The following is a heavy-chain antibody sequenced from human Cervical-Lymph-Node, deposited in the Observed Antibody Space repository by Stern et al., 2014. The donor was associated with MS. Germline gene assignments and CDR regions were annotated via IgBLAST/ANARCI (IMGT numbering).Heavy chain of an antibody. CDR2: IYYSGFT. CDR1: GGSISSSNYY. V-gene: IGHV4-39*01. CDR3: ARHDNVPRPSQLYSARDRGPGYFDF. J-gene: IGHJ4*02. D-gene: IGHD1-26*01. Sequence: QVQLVESGPGLVKPSETLSLTCTVSGGSISSSNYYWAWIRQPPGKGLEWIGNIYYSGFTYYNPSLKSRVTISVDTSKNQFSLKLSSVTAADTAVYYCARHDNVPRPSQLYSARDRGPGYFDFWGQGTLVTVSS.